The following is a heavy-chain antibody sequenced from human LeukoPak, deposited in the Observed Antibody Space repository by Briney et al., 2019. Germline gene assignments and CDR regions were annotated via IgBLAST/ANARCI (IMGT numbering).Heavy chain of an antibody. Sequence: PSETLSLTCTVSGGSISSGGYYWSWIRQPPGKGLEWIGYIYHSGSTYYNPSLKSRVTISVDTSKNQFSLKLSSVTAADTAVYYCARGDYYDSSGWYYWGQGTLVTVSS. J-gene: IGHJ4*02. CDR3: ARGDYYDSSGWYY. V-gene: IGHV4-30-2*01. D-gene: IGHD3-22*01. CDR1: GGSISSGGYY. CDR2: IYHSGST.